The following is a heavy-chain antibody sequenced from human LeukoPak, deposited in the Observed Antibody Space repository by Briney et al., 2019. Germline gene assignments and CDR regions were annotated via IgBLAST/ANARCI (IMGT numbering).Heavy chain of an antibody. CDR3: VRDVTAGNYYFYSGMHV. D-gene: IGHD6-19*01. CDR1: GYTFTGYY. CDR2: INPISSGT. Sequence: DSVKVSCKASGYTFTGYYLHWVRQAPGQGLEWMGRINPISSGTNYAQKFQGRATMTRDTSISTAYMELSGLTSDDTAVYYCVRDVTAGNYYFYSGMHVWGQGTTVTVSS. V-gene: IGHV1-2*06. J-gene: IGHJ6*02.